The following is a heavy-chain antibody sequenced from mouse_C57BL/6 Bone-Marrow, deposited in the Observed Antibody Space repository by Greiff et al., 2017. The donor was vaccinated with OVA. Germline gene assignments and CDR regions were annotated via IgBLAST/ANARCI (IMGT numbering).Heavy chain of an antibody. D-gene: IGHD2-5*01. J-gene: IGHJ4*01. V-gene: IGHV1-15*01. CDR1: GYTFTDYE. Sequence: VQLQQSGAELVRPGASVTLSCKASGYTFTDYEMHWVKQTPVHGLEWIVAIDPETGGTAYHQKFKGKAILTADKSSSTAYMELRSLTAKDSAVYYSTRGDSNYYAMDYWGQGTSVTVSS. CDR2: IDPETGGT. CDR3: TRGDSNYYAMDY.